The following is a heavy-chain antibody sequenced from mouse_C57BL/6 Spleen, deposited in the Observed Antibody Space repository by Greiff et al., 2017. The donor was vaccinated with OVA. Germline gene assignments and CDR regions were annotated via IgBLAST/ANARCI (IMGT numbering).Heavy chain of an antibody. CDR3: ARGGLYYFDY. V-gene: IGHV1-19*01. J-gene: IGHJ2*01. Sequence: VQLQQSGPVLVKPGASVKMSCKASGYTFTDYYMNWVKQSHGKSLEWIGVINPYNGGTSYNQKFKGKATLTVDKSSSTAYMGLNSLTSEDSAVYYSARGGLYYFDYWGQGTTLTVSS. CDR1: GYTFTDYY. CDR2: INPYNGGT.